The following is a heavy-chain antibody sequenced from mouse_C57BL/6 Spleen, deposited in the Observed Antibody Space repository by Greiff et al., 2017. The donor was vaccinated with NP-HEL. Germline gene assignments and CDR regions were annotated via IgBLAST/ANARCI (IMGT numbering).Heavy chain of an antibody. CDR1: GYTFTSYW. CDR2: IDPSDSET. D-gene: IGHD1-1*01. V-gene: IGHV1-52*01. J-gene: IGHJ4*01. Sequence: QVQLKQPGAELVRPGSSVKLSCKASGYTFTSYWMHWVKQRPIQGLEWIGNIDPSDSETHYNQKFKDKATLTVDKSSSTAYMQLSSLTSEDSAVYYCARFNYGSSEGMDYWGQGTSVTVSS. CDR3: ARFNYGSSEGMDY.